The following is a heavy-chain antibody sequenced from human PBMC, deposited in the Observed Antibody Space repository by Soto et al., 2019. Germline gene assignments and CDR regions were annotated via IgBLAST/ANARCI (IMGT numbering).Heavy chain of an antibody. D-gene: IGHD6-19*01. CDR1: GDSISSGGNS. Sequence: TSETLSLTCAVSGDSISSGGNSWSWIRQPPGKGLEWIGYIYSSGNTYSNPSLKSRVTISVDTSNNQLSLKLRSVTAADTAVYYCARHDGFSSGWIFDYWGHGTLVTVSS. V-gene: IGHV4-30-2*03. J-gene: IGHJ4*01. CDR2: IYSSGNT. CDR3: ARHDGFSSGWIFDY.